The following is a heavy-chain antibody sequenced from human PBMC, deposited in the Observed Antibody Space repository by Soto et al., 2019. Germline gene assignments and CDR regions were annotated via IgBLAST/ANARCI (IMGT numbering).Heavy chain of an antibody. CDR2: IKQDGSEK. CDR1: GFTFSSYW. V-gene: IGHV3-7*05. J-gene: IGHJ6*02. Sequence: EVQLVESGGGLVQPGGSLRLSCAASGFTFSSYWMSWVRQAPGKGLEWVANIKQDGSEKYYVDSVKGRFIISRDNAKNSLYLQMNSLRAEDTAVYYCARDGEYCSSTSCYGGVYYGMDVWGQGTTVTVSS. CDR3: ARDGEYCSSTSCYGGVYYGMDV. D-gene: IGHD2-2*01.